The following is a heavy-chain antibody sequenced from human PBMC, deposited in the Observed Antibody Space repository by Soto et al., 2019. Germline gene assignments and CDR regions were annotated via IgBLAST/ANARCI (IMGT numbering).Heavy chain of an antibody. CDR1: GYTFTSYG. J-gene: IGHJ6*03. V-gene: IGHV1-18*01. Sequence: ASVTVSCQASGYTFTSYGISWVRQAPGQGLEWMGWISAYNGNTNYAQKLQGRVTMTTDTSTSTAYMELRSLRSDDTAVYYCARGVVVAAYYYYYYYMDVWGKGTTVTVSS. CDR3: ARGVVVAAYYYYYYYMDV. CDR2: ISAYNGNT. D-gene: IGHD2-15*01.